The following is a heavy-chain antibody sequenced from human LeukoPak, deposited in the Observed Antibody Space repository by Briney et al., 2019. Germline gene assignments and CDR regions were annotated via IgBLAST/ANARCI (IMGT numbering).Heavy chain of an antibody. CDR2: INPSGGST. D-gene: IGHD2-21*02. CDR3: ARGREVVVTATLPYDY. J-gene: IGHJ4*02. V-gene: IGHV1-46*01. CDR1: GYTFTSYY. Sequence: ASVKVSCKASGYTFTSYYMHWVRQAPGQGLEWMGIINPSGGSTSYAQKFQGRVTFTRNTSISTAYMELSSLRSEDTAVYYCARGREVVVTATLPYDYWGQGTLVTVSS.